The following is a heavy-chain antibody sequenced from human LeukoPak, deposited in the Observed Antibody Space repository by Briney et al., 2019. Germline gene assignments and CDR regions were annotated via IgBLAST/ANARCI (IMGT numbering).Heavy chain of an antibody. CDR1: GYSFTSYW. Sequence: GESLKISCKGSGYSFTSYWIGWVRQMPGKGLEWMGIIYPGDSDTRYSPSFQGQVTISADKSISTAYLQWSSLKASDSAMYYCARHFRSNGDYGPPDYWGQGTLVTVSS. CDR3: ARHFRSNGDYGPPDY. D-gene: IGHD4-17*01. CDR2: IYPGDSDT. J-gene: IGHJ4*02. V-gene: IGHV5-51*01.